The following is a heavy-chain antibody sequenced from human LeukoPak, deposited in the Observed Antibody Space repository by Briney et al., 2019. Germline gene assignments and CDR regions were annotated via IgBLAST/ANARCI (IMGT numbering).Heavy chain of an antibody. V-gene: IGHV4-59*11. Sequence: SETLSLTCTVSGGSISSHYWTWIRQSPVKGLERIGDISNSGSTSYNPSLRSRVTISIDTSKNQFSLKLSSVTAADTAVYYCGRDALVGYFSYYYMDVWGKGTTVTVSS. D-gene: IGHD2-15*01. J-gene: IGHJ6*03. CDR2: ISNSGST. CDR3: GRDALVGYFSYYYMDV. CDR1: GGSISSHY.